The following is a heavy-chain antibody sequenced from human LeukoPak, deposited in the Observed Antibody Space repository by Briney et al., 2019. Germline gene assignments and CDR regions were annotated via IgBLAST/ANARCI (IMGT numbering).Heavy chain of an antibody. V-gene: IGHV4-38-2*01. J-gene: IGHJ3*02. CDR1: GYSISSGYY. CDR2: VYRSGTT. CDR3: ARMSGNAFDT. D-gene: IGHD6-25*01. Sequence: PSETLSLACAVSGYSISSGYYWGWIRQPPGKGLEWIGSVYRSGTTYYNPSLKSRVTISMDTSTNQFSLKLSSVTAADTAVYYWARMSGNAFDTWGQGTMVTVSS.